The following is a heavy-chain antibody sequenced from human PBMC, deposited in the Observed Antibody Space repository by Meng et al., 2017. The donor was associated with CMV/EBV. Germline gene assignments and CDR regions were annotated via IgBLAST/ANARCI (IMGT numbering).Heavy chain of an antibody. V-gene: IGHV3-15*01. J-gene: IGHJ3*02. D-gene: IGHD3-3*01. Sequence: GGSLRLSCAASGFTFSNAWMSWVRQAPGKGLEWVGRIKSKTDGGTTDYAAPVKGRFTISRDDSKNTLYLQMNSLKTEDTAVYYCTTSRITIFGVVASDAFDIWGQGTVVTVSS. CDR1: GFTFSNAW. CDR3: TTSRITIFGVVASDAFDI. CDR2: IKSKTDGGTT.